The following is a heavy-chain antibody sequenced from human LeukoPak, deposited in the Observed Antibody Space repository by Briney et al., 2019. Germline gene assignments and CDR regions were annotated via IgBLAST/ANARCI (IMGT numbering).Heavy chain of an antibody. V-gene: IGHV4-4*09. CDR2: IYSSGST. CDR1: SDPISNYY. D-gene: IGHD1-1*01. CDR3: ARHDNACFDP. J-gene: IGHJ5*02. Sequence: SETLSLTCSVSSDPISNYYWSWIRQPPGKGLEWIGNIYSSGSTNYNPSLKSRATISVNTSKNKFSMKLSSVAAADTAVSYCARHDNACFDPWGQGTLVTVSS.